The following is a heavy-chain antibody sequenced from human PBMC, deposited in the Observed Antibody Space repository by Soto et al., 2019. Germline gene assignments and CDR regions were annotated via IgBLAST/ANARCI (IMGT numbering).Heavy chain of an antibody. J-gene: IGHJ6*02. D-gene: IGHD3-16*01. CDR2: ISPYNDYT. CDR1: GYTFIRYG. V-gene: IGHV1-18*01. Sequence: QVQLVQSAAEVKKPGASLKVSCKASGYTFIRYGISWVRLAPGQGLEWMGWISPYNDYTIYAQKLQGRVTMTTDTSPRTVYMELRSRKSDDTAVYYCARGGFYDNSWGKLRHYGLDVWGQGTSVTVSS. CDR3: ARGGFYDNSWGKLRHYGLDV.